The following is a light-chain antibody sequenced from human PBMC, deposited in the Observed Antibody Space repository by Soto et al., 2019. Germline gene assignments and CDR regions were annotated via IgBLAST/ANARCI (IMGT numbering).Light chain of an antibody. J-gene: IGKJ1*01. CDR1: QSVPSNF. Sequence: ELGLTQSPGTLSLSPGERATLSCRASQSVPSNFLAWYQQKPGQAPIRVIYGVSRRATGIPDRFSGSGSGTDFTLTISRLEPEDFAVYYCQQYDSSWTFGQGTKVEIK. CDR3: QQYDSSWT. CDR2: GVS. V-gene: IGKV3-20*01.